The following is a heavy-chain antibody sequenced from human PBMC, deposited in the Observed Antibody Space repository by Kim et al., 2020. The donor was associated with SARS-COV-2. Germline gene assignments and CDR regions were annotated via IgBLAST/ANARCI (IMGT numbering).Heavy chain of an antibody. Sequence: ADPVKGRFTISRDNAKNTLYLQMNSLRAEDTAVYYCARDPSKQQLVHFDYWGQGTLVTVSS. CDR3: ARDPSKQQLVHFDY. D-gene: IGHD6-13*01. J-gene: IGHJ4*02. V-gene: IGHV3-74*01.